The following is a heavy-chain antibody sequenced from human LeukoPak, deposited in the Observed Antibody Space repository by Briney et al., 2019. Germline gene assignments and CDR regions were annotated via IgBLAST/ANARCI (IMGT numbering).Heavy chain of an antibody. CDR3: ARKGAGLDAFDL. J-gene: IGHJ3*01. CDR1: GFTFSNYG. CDR2: ISRSGGST. D-gene: IGHD3/OR15-3a*01. V-gene: IGHV3-23*01. Sequence: GGSLRLSCAASGFTFSNYGMSWVRQAPGKGLEWVSSISRSGGSTHYADSVKGRFVVSRDTSKNTLHLQMNSLTAGDTAVYYCARKGAGLDAFDLWGQGTVVTVSS.